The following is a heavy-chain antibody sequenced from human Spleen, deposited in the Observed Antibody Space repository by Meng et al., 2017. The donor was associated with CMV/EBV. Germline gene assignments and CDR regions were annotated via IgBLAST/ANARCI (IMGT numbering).Heavy chain of an antibody. CDR1: GVSISNFY. J-gene: IGHJ6*02. D-gene: IGHD3-3*01. V-gene: IGHV4-59*01. CDR3: ARGRGDDLWSGFYYYYYGMDV. CDR2: VYSSGST. Sequence: SETLSLTCTVSGVSISNFYWGWIRQPPGGGLEWLGNVYSSGSTNYNPSLKSRVTMSVDTSRSQFSLNLTSVTAADTATYFCARGRGDDLWSGFYYYYYGMDVWGQGTTVTVSS.